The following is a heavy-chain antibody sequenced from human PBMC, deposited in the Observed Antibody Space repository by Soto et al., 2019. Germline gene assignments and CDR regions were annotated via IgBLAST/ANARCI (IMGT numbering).Heavy chain of an antibody. CDR3: AKRSSSSTFDY. CDR1: GFTFSSYA. D-gene: IGHD6-6*01. Sequence: EVQLLESGGGLVQPGESLRLSCAASGFTFSSYAMSWVRQAPGKGLEWVSVFSGSDDSTYYADSVKGRFTISRDNSKNTRYLQMNSLRAEDTAVYYCAKRSSSSTFDYWGQGTLVTVSS. V-gene: IGHV3-23*01. CDR2: FSGSDDST. J-gene: IGHJ4*02.